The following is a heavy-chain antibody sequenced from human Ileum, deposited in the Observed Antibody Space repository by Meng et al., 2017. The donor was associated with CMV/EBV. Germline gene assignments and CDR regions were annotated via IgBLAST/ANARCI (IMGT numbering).Heavy chain of an antibody. J-gene: IGHJ4*02. D-gene: IGHD5-18*01. Sequence: EVQLVESGGGLVKPGGSLRLTCAASGFDFSIYSMNWVRQAPGKGLEWVSSISRSSTYIYYADAVKGRFTISRDNARNSLYLQMDSLRADDTAVYYCASTKGLLDPIDSWGQGTLVTVSS. CDR3: ASTKGLLDPIDS. CDR1: GFDFSIYS. CDR2: ISRSSTYI. V-gene: IGHV3-21*04.